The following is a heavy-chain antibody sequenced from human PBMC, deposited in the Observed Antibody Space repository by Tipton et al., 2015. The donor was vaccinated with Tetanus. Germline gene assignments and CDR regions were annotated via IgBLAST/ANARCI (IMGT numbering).Heavy chain of an antibody. Sequence: TLSLTCTVSGGSIGRGGYYWSWIRQHPGKGLEWIGDIYFSGSTYYNPSLKSRVTILVDTAKNQFSLKLKSVTAGDTAAYYCARDGEITMVRGVGYYYGMDVWGQGTTVTVSS. CDR1: GGSIGRGGYY. CDR2: IYFSGST. V-gene: IGHV4-31*03. D-gene: IGHD3-10*01. J-gene: IGHJ6*02. CDR3: ARDGEITMVRGVGYYYGMDV.